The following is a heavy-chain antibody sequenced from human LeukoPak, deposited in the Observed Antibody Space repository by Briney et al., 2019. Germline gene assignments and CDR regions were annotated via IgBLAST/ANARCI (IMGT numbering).Heavy chain of an antibody. CDR3: ARDAAGYCTNGVCYPHYDY. CDR2: ISSSSSYI. Sequence: GGSLRLSCAASGFTFSSYSMNWVRQAPGKGLEWVSSISSSSSYIYYADSVKDRFTISRDNAKNSLYLQMNSLGAEDTAVYYCARDAAGYCTNGVCYPHYDYWGQGTLVTVSS. D-gene: IGHD2-8*01. V-gene: IGHV3-21*01. J-gene: IGHJ4*02. CDR1: GFTFSSYS.